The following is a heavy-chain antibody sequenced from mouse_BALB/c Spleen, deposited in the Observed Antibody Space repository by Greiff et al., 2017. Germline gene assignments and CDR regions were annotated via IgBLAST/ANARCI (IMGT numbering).Heavy chain of an antibody. CDR2: ISDGGSYT. CDR3: ARGSYGNYGEAMED. D-gene: IGHD2-1*01. J-gene: IGHJ4*01. CDR1: GFTFSDYY. V-gene: IGHV5-4*02. Sequence: EVPRVASGGGLVTPGGSLKLSCAASGFTFSDYYMYWVRQTPEKRLEWVATISDGGSYTYYPDSVKGRFTFSRANAKNNLYLPMSSLKSEDTAMYYGARGSYGNYGEAMEDWGQGTSGTVAA.